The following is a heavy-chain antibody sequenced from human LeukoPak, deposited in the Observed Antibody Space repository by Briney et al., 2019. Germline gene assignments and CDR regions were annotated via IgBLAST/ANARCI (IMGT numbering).Heavy chain of an antibody. Sequence: GGSLRLSCAASGFTFSSYWMHWVRQAPGKGLVWVSRINSDGSTISYADSVKGRFTISRDNAKNTLYLQMNSLRAEDTAVYYCARPDSSAYYYFDYWGQGTLVTVSS. CDR3: ARPDSSAYYYFDY. D-gene: IGHD3-22*01. V-gene: IGHV3-74*01. CDR1: GFTFSSYW. CDR2: INSDGSTI. J-gene: IGHJ4*02.